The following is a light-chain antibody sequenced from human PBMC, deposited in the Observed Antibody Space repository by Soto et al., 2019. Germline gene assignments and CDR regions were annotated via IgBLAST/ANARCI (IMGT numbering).Light chain of an antibody. CDR1: SSDVGAYDF. Sequence: QSALTQPASVSGSPGQSITISCTGTSSDVGAYDFVSWYQQHPDTATNLMIYDVSSRPSSVSNRFSVYKSGSTASLTISGLPAEDEADYYCASYTGRGTEVFGTGTKLTVL. CDR3: ASYTGRGTEV. J-gene: IGLJ1*01. V-gene: IGLV2-14*01. CDR2: DVS.